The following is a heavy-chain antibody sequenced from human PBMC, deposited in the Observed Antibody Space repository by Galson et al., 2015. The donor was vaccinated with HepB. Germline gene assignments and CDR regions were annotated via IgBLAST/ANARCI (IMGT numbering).Heavy chain of an antibody. J-gene: IGHJ5*02. V-gene: IGHV3-9*01. D-gene: IGHD5-18*01. CDR2: ISWNSGSI. CDR1: GFTFDDYA. Sequence: SLRLSCAASGFTFDDYAMHWVRQAPGKGLEWVSGISWNSGSIGYADSVKGRFTISRDNAKNSLYLQMNSLRAEDTALYYCAKGYVDTLKGWFDPWGQGTLVTVSS. CDR3: AKGYVDTLKGWFDP.